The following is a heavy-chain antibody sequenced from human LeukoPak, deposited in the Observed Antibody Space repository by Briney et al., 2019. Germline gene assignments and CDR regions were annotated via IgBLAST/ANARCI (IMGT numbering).Heavy chain of an antibody. CDR3: ARDYWLTGPFDS. J-gene: IGHJ4*02. Sequence: SETLSLTCTVYGYSISSGYYWGWIRQPPGKGLEWIGSIYHSGSTYYNPSLKSRVTISVDTSKNQLSLKLSSVTAADTAVYYCARDYWLTGPFDSWGRGTLVTVSS. CDR2: IYHSGST. V-gene: IGHV4-38-2*02. CDR1: GYSISSGYY. D-gene: IGHD2-8*02.